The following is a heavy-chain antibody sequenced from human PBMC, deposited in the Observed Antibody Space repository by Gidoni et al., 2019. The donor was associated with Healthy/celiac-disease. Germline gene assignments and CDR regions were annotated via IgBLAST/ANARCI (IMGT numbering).Heavy chain of an antibody. CDR2: ISSSSSTI. J-gene: IGHJ4*02. D-gene: IGHD3-10*01. Sequence: EVQLVESGGGLVQPGGSLRLSCAASGFTFSSYSMNWVRQAPGKGLEWVSYISSSSSTIYYADSVKGRFTTSRDNAKNSLYLQMNSLRAEDTAVYYCARASVLLWFGEFSYFDYWGQGTLVTVSS. CDR3: ARASVLLWFGEFSYFDY. V-gene: IGHV3-48*01. CDR1: GFTFSSYS.